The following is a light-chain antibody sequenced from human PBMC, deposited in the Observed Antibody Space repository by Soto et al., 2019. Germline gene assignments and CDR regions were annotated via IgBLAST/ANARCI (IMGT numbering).Light chain of an antibody. Sequence: QSVLAQPPSVSAAPGQKVTISCSGSNSNIGNNHVSWYQQLPGTAPKLLIYDSDKRPSGIPDRFSGSKSGTSATLDITGLQTGDVADNYCGTWDSSPSVGYVFVTGTKVTVL. CDR1: NSNIGNNH. J-gene: IGLJ1*01. V-gene: IGLV1-51*01. CDR2: DSD. CDR3: GTWDSSPSVGYV.